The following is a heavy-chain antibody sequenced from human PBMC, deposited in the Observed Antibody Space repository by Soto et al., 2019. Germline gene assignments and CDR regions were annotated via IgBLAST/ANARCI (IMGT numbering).Heavy chain of an antibody. J-gene: IGHJ6*02. V-gene: IGHV1-46*01. CDR3: ASGGVYYSITSPGMDA. CDR1: GYTFTSYY. CDR2: INPSGGST. Sequence: ASLKVSCQASGYTFTSYYMHWVRQAPGQGLEWMGIINPSGGSTSYAQKFQGRVTMTRDTSTSTVYMELSSLRSEDTAVYYCASGGVYYSITSPGMDAWCQRNAVTVSS. D-gene: IGHD2-21*01.